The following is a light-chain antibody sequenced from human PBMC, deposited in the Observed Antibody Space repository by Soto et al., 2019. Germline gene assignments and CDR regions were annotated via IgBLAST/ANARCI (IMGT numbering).Light chain of an antibody. V-gene: IGKV3-11*01. CDR1: QSVSTY. J-gene: IGKJ4*01. Sequence: EIVLTQSPATLSLSPGERGTLSCRASQSVSTYLAWYQQKPGQAPRLLIYDASNRATGIPARFSGSGSGTDFTLTISYIEPDDFACYYCQQQSDWVTFGGGTKVEI. CDR2: DAS. CDR3: QQQSDWVT.